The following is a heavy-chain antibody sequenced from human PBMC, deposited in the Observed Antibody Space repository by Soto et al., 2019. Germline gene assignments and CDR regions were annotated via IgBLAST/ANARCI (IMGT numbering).Heavy chain of an antibody. CDR2: INSDGSST. D-gene: IGHD6-13*01. CDR3: ASKHSSRAFDY. Sequence: EVQLVESGGGLVQPGGSLRLSCAASGFTFSSYWMHWVRQAPGKGLVWVSRINSDGSSTTYADSVKGRFTISRDNAKNTVYPQMTSLRAEATAVYYCASKHSSRAFDYWGQGTLVTVSS. V-gene: IGHV3-74*01. CDR1: GFTFSSYW. J-gene: IGHJ4*02.